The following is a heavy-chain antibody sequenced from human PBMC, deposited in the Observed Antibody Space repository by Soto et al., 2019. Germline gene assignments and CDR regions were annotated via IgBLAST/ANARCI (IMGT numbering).Heavy chain of an antibody. V-gene: IGHV1-18*01. CDR2: ISAYNGNT. CDR1: GYTFTSYG. J-gene: IGHJ6*02. D-gene: IGHD2-15*01. Sequence: QVQLVQSGAEVKKPGASVKVSCKASGYTFTSYGISWVRQAPGQGLDWMGWISAYNGNTKYAQDLQGRVTMTTDTTPSTAYMELRSLRSDDTAVYYWSRFSGGSYNTYYFYYGMDVWGQGTTVTVSS. CDR3: SRFSGGSYNTYYFYYGMDV.